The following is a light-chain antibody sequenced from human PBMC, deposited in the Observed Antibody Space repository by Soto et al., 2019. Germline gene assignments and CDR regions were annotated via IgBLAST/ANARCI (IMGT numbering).Light chain of an antibody. CDR1: QSISSY. CDR2: TAS. J-gene: IGKJ1*01. V-gene: IGKV1-5*01. CDR3: QHYNSYSEA. Sequence: GDRVTITCRASQSISSYLNWYQQKPGKAPNLLISTASTLQSGVPSRFSGSGSGTEFTLTISSLQPDDFATYYCQHYNSYSEAFGQGTKVDIK.